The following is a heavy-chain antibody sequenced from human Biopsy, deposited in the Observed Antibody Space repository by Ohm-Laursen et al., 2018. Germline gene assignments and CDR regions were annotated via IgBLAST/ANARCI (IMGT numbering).Heavy chain of an antibody. D-gene: IGHD3-3*01. Sequence: GSLRLSCAASGFTFSSYAMSWVRQAPGKGLEWASAIRSTGGSTYYANSVKGRFTISRDNSKNILFLQVNNLRAEDTAIYYCTKADDFWSPEGYYYYFSGMDVWGQGTTVTVSS. CDR3: TKADDFWSPEGYYYYFSGMDV. CDR2: IRSTGGST. CDR1: GFTFSSYA. J-gene: IGHJ6*02. V-gene: IGHV3-23*01.